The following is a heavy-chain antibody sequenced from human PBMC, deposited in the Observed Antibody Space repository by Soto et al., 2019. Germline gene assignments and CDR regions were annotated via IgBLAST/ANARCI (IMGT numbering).Heavy chain of an antibody. Sequence: EVQLVESGGGLVQPGGSLRLSCAASGFTFSSYSMNWVRQAPGKGLEWGSYISSSSSTIYYADSVKGRFTISRDNAKNSLYLQMNSLRAEDTAVYYCARVVLGDCSGGSCWTYYYYMDVWGKGTTVTVSS. D-gene: IGHD2-15*01. CDR1: GFTFSSYS. V-gene: IGHV3-48*01. CDR3: ARVVLGDCSGGSCWTYYYYMDV. J-gene: IGHJ6*03. CDR2: ISSSSSTI.